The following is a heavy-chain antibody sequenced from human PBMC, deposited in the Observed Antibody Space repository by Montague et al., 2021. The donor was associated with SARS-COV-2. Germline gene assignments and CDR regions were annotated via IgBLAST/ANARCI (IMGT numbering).Heavy chain of an antibody. CDR3: ARGPRITMIVVVITDIWFDP. D-gene: IGHD3-22*01. Sequence: SETLSLTCAVYGGSFSGYYYCWIRQPPGKGMEWIWEINHSGSTNXNPSLKSRVTISVDTSKNPFSLRLSSVTGADTAVYYCARGPRITMIVVVITDIWFDPWGQGTLVTVSS. CDR2: INHSGST. CDR1: GGSFSGYY. V-gene: IGHV4-34*01. J-gene: IGHJ5*02.